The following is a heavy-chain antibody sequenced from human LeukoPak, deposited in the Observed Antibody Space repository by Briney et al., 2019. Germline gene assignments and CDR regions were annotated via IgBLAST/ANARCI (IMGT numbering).Heavy chain of an antibody. CDR3: ARDLLYYYDSSGYGGDAFDI. CDR2: ISSSSSSTI. Sequence: GGSLRLSCAASGFTFSSYSVNWVRQAPGKGLEWVSYISSSSSSTIYYADSVKGRFTISRDNAKNSLYLQMNSLRAEDTAVYYCARDLLYYYDSSGYGGDAFDIWGQGTMVTVSS. CDR1: GFTFSSYS. D-gene: IGHD3-22*01. V-gene: IGHV3-48*01. J-gene: IGHJ3*02.